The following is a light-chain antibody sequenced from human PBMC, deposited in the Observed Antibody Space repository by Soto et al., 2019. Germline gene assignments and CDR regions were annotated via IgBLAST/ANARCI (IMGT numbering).Light chain of an antibody. CDR3: AAWDDSRNDVV. CDR1: TSNVGSNT. J-gene: IGLJ2*01. CDR2: SNN. Sequence: QSVLTQPPSASGAPGQGVIISCSGSTSNVGSNTVNWYQQLPGTGPKLLIYSNNLRPSGDPDRFSASKSGTSASLDISGLQSEDEADDYCAAWDDSRNDVVFAGGTKLTVL. V-gene: IGLV1-44*01.